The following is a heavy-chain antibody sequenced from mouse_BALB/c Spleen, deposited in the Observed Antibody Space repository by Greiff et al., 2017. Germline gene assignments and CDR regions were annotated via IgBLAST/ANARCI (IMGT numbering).Heavy chain of an antibody. CDR3: ARSGSVYDGYYVEAY. J-gene: IGHJ3*01. D-gene: IGHD2-3*01. V-gene: IGHV1-26*01. CDR1: GYSFTGYY. Sequence: EVQLQQSGPELVKPGASVKISCKASGYSFTGYYMHWVKQSHVKSLEWIGRINPYNGATSYNQNFKDKASLTVDKSSSTAYMELHSLTSEDSAVYYCARSGSVYDGYYVEAYWGQGTLVTVSA. CDR2: INPYNGAT.